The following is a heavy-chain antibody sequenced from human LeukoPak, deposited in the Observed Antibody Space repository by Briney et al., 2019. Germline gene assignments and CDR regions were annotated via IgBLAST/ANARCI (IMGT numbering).Heavy chain of an antibody. CDR2: IYYSGST. CDR3: ARESGYSDDAFDI. D-gene: IGHD4-23*01. V-gene: IGHV4-39*07. CDR1: GGSISSSSYY. J-gene: IGHJ3*02. Sequence: SETLSLTCTVSGGSISSSSYYWGGIRQPPGKGLEWIGSIYYSGSTYYNPSLKSRVTISVDTSKNQFSLKLSSVTAADTAVYYCARESGYSDDAFDIWGQGTMVTVSS.